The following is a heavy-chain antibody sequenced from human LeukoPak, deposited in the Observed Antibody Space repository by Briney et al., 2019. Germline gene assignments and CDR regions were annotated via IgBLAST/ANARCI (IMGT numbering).Heavy chain of an antibody. CDR3: ARVTRGSGSGTDY. J-gene: IGHJ4*02. CDR1: GGSISSSSYY. V-gene: IGHV4-39*07. CDR2: IYYSGSS. Sequence: SETLSLTCTVSGGSISSSSYYWGWIRQPPGKGLEWIGSIYYSGSSYYNPSLKSRVTISVDTSKNQFSLKLSSVTAADTAVYYCARVTRGSGSGTDYWGQGTLVTVSS. D-gene: IGHD3-10*01.